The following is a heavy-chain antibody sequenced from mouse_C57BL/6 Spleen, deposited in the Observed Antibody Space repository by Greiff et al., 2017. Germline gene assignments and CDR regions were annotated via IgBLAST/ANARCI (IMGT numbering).Heavy chain of an antibody. Sequence: VQLQQSGTVLARPGASVTMSCKTSGYTFTSYWMHWVKQRPGQGLEWIGAIYPGNSDTSYNQKFKGKAKLTAVTSASTAYMELSSLTNEDSAVYYCTRVEVITTGSHFDYWGQGTTLTVSS. CDR3: TRVEVITTGSHFDY. D-gene: IGHD1-1*01. CDR2: IYPGNSDT. CDR1: GYTFTSYW. J-gene: IGHJ2*01. V-gene: IGHV1-5*01.